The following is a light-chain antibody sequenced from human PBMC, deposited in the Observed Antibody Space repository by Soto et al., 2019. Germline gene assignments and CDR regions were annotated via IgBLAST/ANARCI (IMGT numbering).Light chain of an antibody. V-gene: IGKV3D-15*01. CDR3: HQYDTIVQT. J-gene: IGKJ1*01. CDR2: GAS. CDR1: QSVSRK. Sequence: EILMTQSPATVSVSPVERATLSCRASQSVSRKLAWYQHKPGQAPRLLIYGASTRATGIPARFSGSGSGTDFTLTISRLEPEDFGVYYCHQYDTIVQTFGQGTKVDIK.